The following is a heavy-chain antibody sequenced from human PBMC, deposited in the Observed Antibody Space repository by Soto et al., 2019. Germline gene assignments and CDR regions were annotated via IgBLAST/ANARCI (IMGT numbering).Heavy chain of an antibody. CDR2: INPNSGGT. D-gene: IGHD4-17*01. CDR3: ATSRGSDSGDYAFDY. CDR1: GYTFTGFY. V-gene: IGHV1-2*04. Sequence: ASVKVSCKASGYTFTGFYIHWVRQAPGQGLEWMGWINPNSGGTNYAQNFQGWVTMTRDTSINTAYMELSRLRSDDTAVYYCATSRGSDSGDYAFDYWGQGTLVTVSS. J-gene: IGHJ4*02.